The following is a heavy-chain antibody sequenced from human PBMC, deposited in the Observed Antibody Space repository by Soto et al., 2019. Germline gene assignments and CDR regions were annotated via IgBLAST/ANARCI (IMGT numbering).Heavy chain of an antibody. CDR3: AHRQDTAMVPHFDY. V-gene: IGHV2-5*02. Sequence: SGPTLVNPTQTLTLTCTFSGVSFSTRGVAVGWVRQPPGKALEWLALTYWDDDERYSPSLRSRLTITKDTSKNQVVLTMTNVDPVDTATYYCAHRQDTAMVPHFDYWGQGTLVTVSS. J-gene: IGHJ4*02. D-gene: IGHD5-18*01. CDR1: GVSFSTRGVA. CDR2: TYWDDDE.